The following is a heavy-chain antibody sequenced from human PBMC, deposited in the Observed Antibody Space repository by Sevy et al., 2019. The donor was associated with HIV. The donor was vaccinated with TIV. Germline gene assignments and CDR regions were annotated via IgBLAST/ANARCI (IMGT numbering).Heavy chain of an antibody. CDR3: ASTVELYYDFWSGYYTGRLDDAFDI. Sequence: GGSLRLSCAASGFTFSSYWMSWVRQAPGKGLEWVANIKQDGSEKYYVDSVKGRFTISRDNAKNSLYLQMNGLRAEDTAVYYCASTVELYYDFWSGYYTGRLDDAFDIWGQGTMVTVSS. CDR2: IKQDGSEK. V-gene: IGHV3-7*01. CDR1: GFTFSSYW. J-gene: IGHJ3*02. D-gene: IGHD3-3*01.